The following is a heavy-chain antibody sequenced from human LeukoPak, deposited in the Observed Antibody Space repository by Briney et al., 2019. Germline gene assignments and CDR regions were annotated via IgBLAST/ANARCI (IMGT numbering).Heavy chain of an antibody. J-gene: IGHJ4*02. V-gene: IGHV3-23*01. CDR3: AKDRDSLRFLEWSPGFDY. Sequence: PGGSLRLSCAASGFTFSSYAMSWVRQAPGKGLEWVSAISGSGGSTYYADSVKGRFTISRDNSKNTLYLQMNSLRAEDTAVYYCAKDRDSLRFLEWSPGFDYWGQGTLVTVSS. D-gene: IGHD3-3*01. CDR1: GFTFSSYA. CDR2: ISGSGGST.